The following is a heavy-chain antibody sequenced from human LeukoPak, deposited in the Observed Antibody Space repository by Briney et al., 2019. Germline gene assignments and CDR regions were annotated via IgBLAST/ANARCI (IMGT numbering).Heavy chain of an antibody. Sequence: PGGSLRLSCAGSGFTFSGYWMNWVRQAPGKGLEWVANIKLDGSEEYYVDCLKGRFTISRDNAKNSLYLQINSLRAENTAVYYCAKDYSYGPIDYFDYWGQGTLVTVSS. CDR3: AKDYSYGPIDYFDY. V-gene: IGHV3-7*03. CDR1: GFTFSGYW. J-gene: IGHJ4*02. CDR2: IKLDGSEE. D-gene: IGHD5-18*01.